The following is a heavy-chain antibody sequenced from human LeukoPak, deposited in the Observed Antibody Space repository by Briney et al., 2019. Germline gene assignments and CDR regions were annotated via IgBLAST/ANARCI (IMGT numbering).Heavy chain of an antibody. CDR1: GFTFSSYA. V-gene: IGHV3-23*01. CDR2: ISGSGGST. D-gene: IGHD2-2*01. CDR3: AKGYQLPREMDY. Sequence: EGSLRLSCAASGFTFSSYAMSWVRQAPGKGLEWVSAISGSGGSTYYADSVKGRFTISRDNSKNTLYLQMNSLRAEDTAVYYCAKGYQLPREMDYWGQGTLVTVSS. J-gene: IGHJ4*02.